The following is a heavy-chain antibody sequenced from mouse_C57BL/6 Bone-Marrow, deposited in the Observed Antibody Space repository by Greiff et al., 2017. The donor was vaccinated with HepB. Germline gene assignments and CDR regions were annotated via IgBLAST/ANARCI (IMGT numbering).Heavy chain of an antibody. Sequence: QVHVKQSGAELVKPGASVKLSCKASGYTFTSYWMHWVKQRPGQGLEWIGMIHPNSGSTNYNEKFKSKATLTVDKSSSTAYMQLSSLTSEDSAVYYCYDYDDGGFAYWGQGTLVTVSA. V-gene: IGHV1-64*01. J-gene: IGHJ3*01. CDR2: IHPNSGST. CDR1: GYTFTSYW. CDR3: YDYDDGGFAY. D-gene: IGHD2-4*01.